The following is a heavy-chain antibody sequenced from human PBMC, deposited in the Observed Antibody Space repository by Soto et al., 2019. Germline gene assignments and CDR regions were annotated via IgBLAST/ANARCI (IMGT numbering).Heavy chain of an antibody. CDR2: INPSGGST. D-gene: IGHD1-7*01. Sequence: AASVKVSCKASGYTFTSYYMHWVRQAPGQGLEWMGIINPSGGSTSYAQKFQGRVTMTGDTSTSTVYMELSSLRSEDTAVYYCARVARTGTTSDAFDIWGQGTMVTVSS. CDR3: ARVARTGTTSDAFDI. V-gene: IGHV1-46*01. CDR1: GYTFTSYY. J-gene: IGHJ3*02.